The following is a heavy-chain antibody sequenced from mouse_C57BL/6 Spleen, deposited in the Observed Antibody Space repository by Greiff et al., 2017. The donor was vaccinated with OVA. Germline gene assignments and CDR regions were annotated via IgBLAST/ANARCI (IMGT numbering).Heavy chain of an antibody. CDR2: IDPSDSYT. Sequence: QVQLKQPGAELVMPGASVKLSCKASGYTFTSYWMHWVKQRPGQGLEWIGEIDPSDSYTNYNQKFKGKSTLTVDKSSSTAYMQLSSLTSEDSAVYYCARWRGSSYDYFDYWGQGTTLTVSS. CDR1: GYTFTSYW. V-gene: IGHV1-69*01. D-gene: IGHD1-1*01. CDR3: ARWRGSSYDYFDY. J-gene: IGHJ2*01.